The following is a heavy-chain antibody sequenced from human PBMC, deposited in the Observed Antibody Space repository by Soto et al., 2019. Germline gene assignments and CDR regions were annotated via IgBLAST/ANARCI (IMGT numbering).Heavy chain of an antibody. J-gene: IGHJ5*02. D-gene: IGHD2-2*01. CDR1: GDSVSSNSAA. V-gene: IGHV6-1*01. CDR3: ARESDCSSTSCYLSWNWFDP. CDR2: TYYRSKWYN. Sequence: SQTLSLTCAISGDSVSSNSAAWNWIRQSPSRGLEWLGRTYYRSKWYNDYAVSVKSRITINPDTSKNQFSLQLNSVTPADTAVYYCARESDCSSTSCYLSWNWFDPWGQGTLVTVSS.